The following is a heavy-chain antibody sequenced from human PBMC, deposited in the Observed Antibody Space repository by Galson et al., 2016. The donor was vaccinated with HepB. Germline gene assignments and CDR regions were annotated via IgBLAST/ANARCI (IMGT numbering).Heavy chain of an antibody. Sequence: QSGAEVKKPGESLKISCQGSGYTFTTYWIGWVRQMPGKGLEWMRIIYPRDSDTRYSPSFQGQVTISADKSISTAYLQWGSLKASDTAIYYCARSRRLDAFDIWGQGTMVTVSS. D-gene: IGHD6-25*01. CDR3: ARSRRLDAFDI. CDR2: IYPRDSDT. CDR1: GYTFTTYW. J-gene: IGHJ3*02. V-gene: IGHV5-51*01.